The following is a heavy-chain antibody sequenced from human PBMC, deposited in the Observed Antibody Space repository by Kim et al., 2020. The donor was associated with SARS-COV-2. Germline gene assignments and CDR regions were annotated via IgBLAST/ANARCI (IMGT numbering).Heavy chain of an antibody. D-gene: IGHD5-18*01. V-gene: IGHV1-69*13. CDR2: IIPIFGTA. J-gene: IGHJ4*02. CDR3: ARDQGYSYGPGGGYFDY. Sequence: SVKVSCKASGGTFSSYAISWVRQAPGQGLEWMGGIIPIFGTANYAQKFQGRVTITADESTSTAYMELSSLRSEDTAVYYCARDQGYSYGPGGGYFDYWGQGTLVTVSS. CDR1: GGTFSSYA.